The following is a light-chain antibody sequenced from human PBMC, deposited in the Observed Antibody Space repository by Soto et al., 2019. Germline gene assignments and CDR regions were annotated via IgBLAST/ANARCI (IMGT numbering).Light chain of an antibody. V-gene: IGKV3-20*01. J-gene: IGKJ1*01. CDR3: QQYGGPPWT. CDR2: NTS. Sequence: EIVLTQSPGTLSLSPGERATLSCRASQSVTNDYLAWYQQKPGQAPRLLIYNTSSRTTGIPDRFSGGGSGTDLTLTISRLEPEDSAVYYCQQYGGPPWTFGQGTRVEVK. CDR1: QSVTNDY.